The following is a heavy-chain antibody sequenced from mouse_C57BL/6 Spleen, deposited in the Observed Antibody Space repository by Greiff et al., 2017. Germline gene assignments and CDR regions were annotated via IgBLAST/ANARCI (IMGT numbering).Heavy chain of an antibody. CDR1: GYTFTDYN. Sequence: EVQLQQSGPALVKPGASVKIPCKASGYTFTDYNMDWVKQSHGKSLDWIGDINPNNGGTNYNQKFKGKATLTVDKSSSTAYMELRSLTSEDTAVYYCARDYGNFQRWYFDVWGTGTTVTVSS. V-gene: IGHV1-18*01. D-gene: IGHD2-1*01. CDR2: INPNNGGT. J-gene: IGHJ1*03. CDR3: ARDYGNFQRWYFDV.